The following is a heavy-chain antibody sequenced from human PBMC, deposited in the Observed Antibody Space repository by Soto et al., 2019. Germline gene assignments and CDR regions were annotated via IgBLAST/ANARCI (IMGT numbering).Heavy chain of an antibody. CDR2: IYYSGST. CDR3: ARAGPTVVTRFPKGFDP. Sequence: SETLSLTCTVSGGSISSYYWSWIRQPPGKGLEWIGYIYYSGSTNYNPSLKSRVTISVDTSKNQFSLKLSSVTAAYTAVYYCARAGPTVVTRFPKGFDPWGQGTLVTVSS. CDR1: GGSISSYY. V-gene: IGHV4-59*01. D-gene: IGHD2-21*02. J-gene: IGHJ5*02.